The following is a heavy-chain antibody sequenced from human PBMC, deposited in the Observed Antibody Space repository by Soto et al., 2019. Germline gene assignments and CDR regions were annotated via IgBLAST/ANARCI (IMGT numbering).Heavy chain of an antibody. CDR3: ARDYDFWSGYSHWFDP. D-gene: IGHD3-3*01. Sequence: GSVKVCFKASGYPFTSYGISLVRRAPGQGLEWMGWISAYNGNTNYAQKLQGRVTMTTDTSTSTAYMELRSLRSDDTAVYYCARDYDFWSGYSHWFDPWGQGTMVTVSS. CDR2: ISAYNGNT. V-gene: IGHV1-18*04. CDR1: GYPFTSYG. J-gene: IGHJ5*02.